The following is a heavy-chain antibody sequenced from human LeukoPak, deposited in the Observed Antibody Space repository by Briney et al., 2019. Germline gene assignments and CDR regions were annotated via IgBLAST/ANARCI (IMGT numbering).Heavy chain of an antibody. J-gene: IGHJ6*02. CDR2: ISGIGTYT. CDR3: AKTYYYDSGGYSKPYYYYGMDV. Sequence: GGSLRLSCAASGFPFGTYAMSWVRQGPGRGLEWVSAISGIGTYTYYADSVKGRFTISRDNSKNTLYLQMHSLRAEDTAVYYCAKTYYYDSGGYSKPYYYYGMDVWGQGTTVTVSS. D-gene: IGHD3-22*01. V-gene: IGHV3-23*01. CDR1: GFPFGTYA.